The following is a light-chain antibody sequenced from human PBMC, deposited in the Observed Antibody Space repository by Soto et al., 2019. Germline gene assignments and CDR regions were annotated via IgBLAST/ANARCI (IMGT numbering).Light chain of an antibody. Sequence: QAVVTQPPSASETPGQRVTISCSGSTSNIGSNYVYWYQQLPGTAPKLLIYRSNQRPSGVPDRFSGSKSGTSASLAISGLRSEDEADYYCASWDDSLSGYVFGTGTKLTVL. J-gene: IGLJ1*01. CDR1: TSNIGSNY. CDR2: RSN. V-gene: IGLV1-47*01. CDR3: ASWDDSLSGYV.